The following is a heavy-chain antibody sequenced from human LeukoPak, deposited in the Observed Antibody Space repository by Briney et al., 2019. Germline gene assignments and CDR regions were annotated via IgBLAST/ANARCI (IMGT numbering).Heavy chain of an antibody. V-gene: IGHV3-23*01. CDR2: ISGSGGST. J-gene: IGHJ6*03. D-gene: IGHD5-18*01. CDR1: GFSFSSYA. Sequence: GSLRLSCAASGFSFSSYAMSWVRQAPGKGLGWVSAISGSGGSTYYADSVKGRFTISRDNSKNTLYLQMNSLRAEDTAVYYCAKEYSYGYYYYYYMDVWGKGTTVTVSS. CDR3: AKEYSYGYYYYYYMDV.